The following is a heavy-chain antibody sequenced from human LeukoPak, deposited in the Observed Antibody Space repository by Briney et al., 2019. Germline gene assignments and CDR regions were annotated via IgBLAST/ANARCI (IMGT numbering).Heavy chain of an antibody. CDR2: ISSNGGST. J-gene: IGHJ3*02. V-gene: IGHV3-64D*09. CDR1: GFTFSSYA. CDR3: VKTLISVAGTGAFDI. Sequence: GRSLRLSCAASGFTFSSYAMSWVRQAPGKGLEYVSVISSNGGSTYYADSVKGRLTIARDNSKNTLYLQMSSLRAEDTAVYYCVKTLISVAGTGAFDIWGQGTMVTVSS. D-gene: IGHD6-19*01.